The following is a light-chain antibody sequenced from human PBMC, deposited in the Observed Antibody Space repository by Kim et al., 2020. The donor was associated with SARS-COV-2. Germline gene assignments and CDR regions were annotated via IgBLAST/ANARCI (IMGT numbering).Light chain of an antibody. Sequence: QSVVTQPPSASGTPGQRVTISCSGSSSNIGSNTVNWYQQLPGTAPKLLIYSNNQRPSGVPDRFSGSKSGTSASLAISGLQSEDEADYYCAAWDDSLNGRWVFGGGTQLTVL. V-gene: IGLV1-44*01. CDR3: AAWDDSLNGRWV. CDR2: SNN. J-gene: IGLJ2*01. CDR1: SSNIGSNT.